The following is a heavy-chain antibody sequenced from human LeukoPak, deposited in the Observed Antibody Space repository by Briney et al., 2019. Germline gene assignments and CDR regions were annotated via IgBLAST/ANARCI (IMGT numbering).Heavy chain of an antibody. CDR1: GFTFSSYW. CDR2: ISSSGSTI. CDR3: ARVEDGGAAGLIVDY. V-gene: IGHV3-11*04. Sequence: AGGSLRLSCAASGFTFSSYWMSWIRQAPGKGLEWVSYISSSGSTIYYADSVKGRFTISRDNAKNSLSLQMNSLRAEDTAVYYCARVEDGGAAGLIVDYWGQGTLVTVSS. J-gene: IGHJ4*02. D-gene: IGHD6-13*01.